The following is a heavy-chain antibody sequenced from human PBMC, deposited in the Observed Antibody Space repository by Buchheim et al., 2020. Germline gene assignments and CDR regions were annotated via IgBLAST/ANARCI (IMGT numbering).Heavy chain of an antibody. CDR1: GFTFSSYG. CDR2: ISYDGSNK. J-gene: IGHJ4*02. CDR3: AKPYCSGGSCYFFDY. V-gene: IGHV3-30*18. Sequence: QVQLVESGGGVVQPGRSLRLSCAASGFTFSSYGMHWVRQAPGKGLEWVAVISYDGSNKYYADSVKGRFTISRDNYKNTLYMQMNSLRAEDTAVYYCAKPYCSGGSCYFFDYWGQGTL. D-gene: IGHD2-15*01.